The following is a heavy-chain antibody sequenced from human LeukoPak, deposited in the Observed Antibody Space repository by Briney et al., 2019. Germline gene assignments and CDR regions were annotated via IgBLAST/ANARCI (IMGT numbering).Heavy chain of an antibody. CDR3: ARGRYFDWLLPPGYNWFDP. Sequence: QSSETLSLTCAVSGGSISSSNWWSWVRQPPGKGLEWIGEIYHSGSTNYNPSLKSRVTISVDKSKNQFSLKLSSVTATDTAVYYCARGRYFDWLLPPGYNWFDPWGQGTLVTVSS. D-gene: IGHD3-9*01. CDR1: GGSISSSNW. V-gene: IGHV4-4*02. CDR2: IYHSGST. J-gene: IGHJ5*02.